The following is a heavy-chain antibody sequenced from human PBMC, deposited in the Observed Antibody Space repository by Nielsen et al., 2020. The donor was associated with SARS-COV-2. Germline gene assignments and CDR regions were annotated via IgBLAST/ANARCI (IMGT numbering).Heavy chain of an antibody. D-gene: IGHD3-3*01. CDR3: ARSNRRSGSDAFDI. Sequence: SVKVSCKASGGTFSSYAISWVRQAPGQGLEWMGGIIPIFGTANYAQKFQGRVTITADKSTSTAYMELSSLRSEDTAVYYCARSNRRSGSDAFDIWGQGIMVTVSS. J-gene: IGHJ3*02. V-gene: IGHV1-69*06. CDR2: IIPIFGTA. CDR1: GGTFSSYA.